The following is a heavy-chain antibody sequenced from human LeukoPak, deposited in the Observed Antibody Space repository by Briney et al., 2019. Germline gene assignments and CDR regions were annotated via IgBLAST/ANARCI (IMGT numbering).Heavy chain of an antibody. CDR2: ITGSGGST. CDR3: AKGGGVSYYYYMDV. CDR1: GFTFNNYA. J-gene: IGHJ6*03. D-gene: IGHD3-10*01. Sequence: PGGSLRLSCAASGFTFNNYAMSWVRQAPGKGLEWVSPITGSGGSTYYADSVKGRFTITRDNSKNTLFLQMNSLRAEDTAVYYCAKGGGVSYYYYMDVWGKGTTVTISS. V-gene: IGHV3-23*01.